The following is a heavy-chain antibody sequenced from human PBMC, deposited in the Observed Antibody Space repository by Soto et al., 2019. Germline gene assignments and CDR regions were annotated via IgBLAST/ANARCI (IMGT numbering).Heavy chain of an antibody. D-gene: IGHD1-1*01. V-gene: IGHV3-33*01. Sequence: GGSLRLSCAASGFTFSSYGMHWVRQAPGKGLEWVAVIWYDGSNKYYADCVKGRLTISRDNSKKTLYLQMNSLRAEDTAVYYCAREKNPLRYNWNDAGSVDYWGQGTLVTVSS. CDR2: IWYDGSNK. J-gene: IGHJ4*02. CDR3: AREKNPLRYNWNDAGSVDY. CDR1: GFTFSSYG.